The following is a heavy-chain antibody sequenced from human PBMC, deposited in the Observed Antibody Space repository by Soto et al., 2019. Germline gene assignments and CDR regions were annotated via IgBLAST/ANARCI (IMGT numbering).Heavy chain of an antibody. CDR2: INAGSGVT. D-gene: IGHD1-1*01. J-gene: IGHJ5*02. Sequence: ASVKVSCKTSGFTFTRYAIHWVRQAPGQRLEWMGWINAGSGVTKYSQNFQGRVTITRDTSASTAYMELSSLRSEDTAVYYCARNAASYGVEPNWYDPWSQGTLVTVSS. V-gene: IGHV1-3*01. CDR3: ARNAASYGVEPNWYDP. CDR1: GFTFTRYA.